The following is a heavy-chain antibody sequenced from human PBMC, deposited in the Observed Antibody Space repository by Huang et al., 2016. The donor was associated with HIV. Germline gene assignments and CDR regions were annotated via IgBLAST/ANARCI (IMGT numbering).Heavy chain of an antibody. D-gene: IGHD3-16*01. Sequence: QAQLVQSGAAVMKPGSSVRVSCKASGVSFSDYAFRWVRRAPGQGFDWMGGIIPRFGLTNYAPRLQGRVTISADKSSNTVYLELTSLRSGDTAVYYCAREGQNWLGKPFGALAFWGQGTEVIVSS. CDR2: IIPRFGLT. CDR3: AREGQNWLGKPFGALAF. V-gene: IGHV1-69*10. CDR1: GVSFSDYA. J-gene: IGHJ4*03.